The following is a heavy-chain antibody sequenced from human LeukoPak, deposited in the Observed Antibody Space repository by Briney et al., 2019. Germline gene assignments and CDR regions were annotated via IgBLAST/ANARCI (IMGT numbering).Heavy chain of an antibody. CDR1: GFTFSSYW. V-gene: IGHV3-74*01. D-gene: IGHD1-26*01. J-gene: IGHJ5*02. CDR3: ASTSGSYRFDP. CDR2: INGDLSST. Sequence: GGSLRLSCAASGFTFSSYWMHWVRQAPGKGLVWASRINGDLSSTTYADSVKGRFTISRDNAKNTLYLQMNSLRAEDTAVYYCASTSGSYRFDPWGQGTLVTVSS.